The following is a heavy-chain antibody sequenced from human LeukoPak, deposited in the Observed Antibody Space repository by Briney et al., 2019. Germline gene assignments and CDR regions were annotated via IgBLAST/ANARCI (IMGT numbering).Heavy chain of an antibody. CDR1: GGTFSSYA. J-gene: IGHJ4*02. V-gene: IGHV1-69*06. CDR2: IIPIFGTA. CDR3: ARVGRVATITHYFDY. D-gene: IGHD5-24*01. Sequence: GASVKVSCKASGGTFSSYAISWVRQAPGQGLEWMGGIIPIFGTANYAQKFQGRVTITADKSTSTAYMELSSLRSEDTAVYYCARVGRVATITHYFDYWGQGTLVTVSS.